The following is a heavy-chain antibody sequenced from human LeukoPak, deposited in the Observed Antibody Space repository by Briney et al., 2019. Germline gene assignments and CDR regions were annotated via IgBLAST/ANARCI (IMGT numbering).Heavy chain of an antibody. CDR2: IYYSGST. V-gene: IGHV4-30-4*01. J-gene: IGHJ4*02. Sequence: SETLSLTCTVSGGSISSGDYYWSWIRQPPGKGLEWIGYIYYSGSTYYIPSLKSRVTISVDTSKNQFSLKLSSVTAADTAVYYCASWPPLWFGELYFDYWGQGTLVTVSS. CDR1: GGSISSGDYY. D-gene: IGHD3-10*01. CDR3: ASWPPLWFGELYFDY.